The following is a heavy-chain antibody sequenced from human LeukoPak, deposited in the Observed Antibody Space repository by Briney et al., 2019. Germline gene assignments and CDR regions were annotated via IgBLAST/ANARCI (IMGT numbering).Heavy chain of an antibody. CDR3: AKIWQRGDDYYYIDV. CDR1: GFTFSSYA. Sequence: GGSLRLSCAASGFTFSSYAMSWVRQAPGKGLEWVSAISGSGGSTYYADSVKGRFTISRDNSKNTLYLQMNSLRAEDTALYYCAKIWQRGDDYYYIDVWGKGTTVTVSS. D-gene: IGHD6-25*01. J-gene: IGHJ6*03. CDR2: ISGSGGST. V-gene: IGHV3-23*01.